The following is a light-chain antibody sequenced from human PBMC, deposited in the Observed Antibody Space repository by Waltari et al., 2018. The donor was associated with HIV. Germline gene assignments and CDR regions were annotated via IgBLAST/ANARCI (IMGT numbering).Light chain of an antibody. CDR2: NTS. CDR1: HNVGTW. Sequence: DIQMTQSPSTLSASIGARVSITCRASHNVGTWLACYQQKPGKAPSLLISNTSTLESGVPTNFSGSGSGTYFTLTISALRPDDFASYFCQQYSSFPITFGQGTKL. J-gene: IGKJ2*01. CDR3: QQYSSFPIT. V-gene: IGKV1-5*03.